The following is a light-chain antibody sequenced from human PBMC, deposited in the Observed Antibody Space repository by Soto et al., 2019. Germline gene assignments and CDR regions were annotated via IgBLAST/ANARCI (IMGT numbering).Light chain of an antibody. J-gene: IGLJ1*01. CDR3: NSYTTTSTYV. CDR2: HVS. Sequence: SLLTQPASGSRSPGRSIRITNTGTSSDVGAYNYVSWYQQYPGKAPKLMIYHVSNRPSGVSNRFSGSKSGNSASLTISGLQGEDEADYYCNSYTTTSTYVFGTGTKVTVL. V-gene: IGLV2-14*01. CDR1: SSDVGAYNY.